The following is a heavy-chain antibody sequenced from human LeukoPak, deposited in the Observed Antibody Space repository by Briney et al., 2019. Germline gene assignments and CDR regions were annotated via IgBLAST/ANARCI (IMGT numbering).Heavy chain of an antibody. J-gene: IGHJ4*02. D-gene: IGHD3-22*01. CDR1: GFTFSSYG. CDR2: ISYDGSNK. Sequence: GRSLRLSCAASGFTFSSYGMHWVRQAPGKGLEWVAVISYDGSNKYYADSVKGRFTISRDSSKNTLYLQMNSLRAEDTAVYYCAKDFSGYYLPGLDWGQGTLVTVSS. CDR3: AKDFSGYYLPGLD. V-gene: IGHV3-30*18.